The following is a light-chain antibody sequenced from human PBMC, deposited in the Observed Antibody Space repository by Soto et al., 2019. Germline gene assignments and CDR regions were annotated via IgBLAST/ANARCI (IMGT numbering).Light chain of an antibody. CDR2: GAS. J-gene: IGKJ1*01. Sequence: EMVMTQSPATLSVSPGESATLSCRASQSITNSKLAWYQQKPGQPPRLLIYGASTRATGIPARFSGSGSGTEFTLPISSMQSEDFAVYYCQQYNNWQETFGQGTKVDIK. CDR1: QSITNSK. V-gene: IGKV3-15*01. CDR3: QQYNNWQET.